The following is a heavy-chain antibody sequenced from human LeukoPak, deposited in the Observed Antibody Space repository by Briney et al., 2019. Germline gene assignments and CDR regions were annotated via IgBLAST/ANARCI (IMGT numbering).Heavy chain of an antibody. CDR2: MNPKIGNT. CDR3: ATGPPDSSGTRGDAFDI. V-gene: IGHV1-8*02. J-gene: IGHJ3*02. Sequence: GASVKVSCKASGYTFTSYDINWVRQATGQGLEWMGWMNPKIGNTNYAQKFQGRVTMTRNTSISTAYMELSSLRSEDTAVYYCATGPPDSSGTRGDAFDIWGQGTMVTVSS. D-gene: IGHD3-22*01. CDR1: GYTFTSYD.